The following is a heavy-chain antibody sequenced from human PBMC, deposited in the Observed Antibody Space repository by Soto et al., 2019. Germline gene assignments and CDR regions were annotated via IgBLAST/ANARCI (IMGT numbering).Heavy chain of an antibody. J-gene: IGHJ6*02. V-gene: IGHV5-51*01. CDR3: ADSIFYYGMDV. Sequence: PGESLKISCKGSGYTFTNYWIGWVRQMPGKGPEWMGIIYPGDSDTKYNPSFQGQVTISADKSITTTYLQWSSLKASDTAIYYCADSIFYYGMDVWGQGTTVTVS. CDR2: IYPGDSDT. CDR1: GYTFTNYW.